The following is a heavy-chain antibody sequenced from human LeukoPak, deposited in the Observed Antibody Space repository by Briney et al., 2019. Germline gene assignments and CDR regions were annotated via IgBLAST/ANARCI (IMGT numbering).Heavy chain of an antibody. CDR3: ARRQYCTGGSCPDENWFDP. Sequence: GESLKISCKGSGYSFTNYWITWVRQLPGKVLERVGRIDPTDSYTNYSPYFQGNVTISADKSISTAYLQWSSLKASDTAMYYCARRQYCTGGSCPDENWFDPWGQGTLVTVSS. CDR1: GYSFTNYW. D-gene: IGHD2-15*01. J-gene: IGHJ5*02. V-gene: IGHV5-10-1*01. CDR2: IDPTDSYT.